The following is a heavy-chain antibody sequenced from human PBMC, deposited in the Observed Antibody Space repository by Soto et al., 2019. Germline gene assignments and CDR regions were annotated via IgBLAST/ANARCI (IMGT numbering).Heavy chain of an antibody. CDR3: AKDLQSYGDYDYYCYGMDV. CDR2: ISYDGTNK. J-gene: IGHJ6*02. D-gene: IGHD4-17*01. V-gene: IGHV3-30*18. Sequence: QVQLVESGGGEVQPGRSLTISCAASGFTFSTYGMHWVRQTPGKGLEWVAVISYDGTNKFYSDSVKGRFTISRDNFKNTLTLQTNRLRADDTDVYSCAKDLQSYGDYDYYCYGMDVWGLGTRVTVSS. CDR1: GFTFSTYG.